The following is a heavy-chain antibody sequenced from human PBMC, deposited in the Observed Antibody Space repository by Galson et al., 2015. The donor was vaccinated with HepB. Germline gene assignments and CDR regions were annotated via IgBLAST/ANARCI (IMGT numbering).Heavy chain of an antibody. Sequence: SVKVSCKASGYTFTGYYMHWVRQAPGQGLEWMGRINPNSGGTNYAQKFQGRVTMTRDTSISTAYMELSRLRSDDTAVYYCARSALTAAGGGDYWGQGTLVTVSS. D-gene: IGHD1-26*01. J-gene: IGHJ4*02. V-gene: IGHV1-2*06. CDR1: GYTFTGYY. CDR2: INPNSGGT. CDR3: ARSALTAAGGGDY.